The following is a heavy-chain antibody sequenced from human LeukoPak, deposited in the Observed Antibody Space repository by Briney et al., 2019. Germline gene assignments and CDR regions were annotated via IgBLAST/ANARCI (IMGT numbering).Heavy chain of an antibody. CDR2: ISYDGSNK. CDR1: GFRFTSYA. V-gene: IGHV3-30-3*01. J-gene: IGHJ4*02. CDR3: ARDPSPVY. Sequence: GRSLRLSCAASGFRFTSYAMHWVRQAPGKGLEWVAVISYDGSNKYYADSVRGRFTISRDNSKNTLYLQMSSLRTEDTAVYYCARDPSPVYWGQGTLVTVSS.